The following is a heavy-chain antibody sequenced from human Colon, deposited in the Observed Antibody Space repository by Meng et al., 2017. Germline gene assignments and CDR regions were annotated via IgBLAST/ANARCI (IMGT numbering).Heavy chain of an antibody. D-gene: IGHD3-3*01. CDR1: GFSVSSDF. Sequence: EVAVVEAWGGLVQPGGALRLSCEVSGFSVSSDFMIWVRQAPGKGLEWVSMIHSSAGTFFADSVKGRFTVSTDNSKNTLYLQMNSLRIEDTAVYHCANRFVWGLGTLVTVSS. V-gene: IGHV3-66*02. CDR3: ANRFV. CDR2: IHSSAGT. J-gene: IGHJ4*02.